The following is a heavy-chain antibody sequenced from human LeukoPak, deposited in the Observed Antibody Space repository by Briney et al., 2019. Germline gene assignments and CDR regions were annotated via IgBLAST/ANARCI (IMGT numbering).Heavy chain of an antibody. Sequence: PGGSLRLSCAASGFTFSDYYMSWIRQAPGKGLEWVSYISSSGSTIYYADSVKGRFTISRDDAKNSLYLQMNSLRAEDTAVYYCARDSRYDFWSGYEYNWFDPWGQGTLVTVSS. CDR2: ISSSGSTI. D-gene: IGHD3-3*01. V-gene: IGHV3-11*04. CDR3: ARDSRYDFWSGYEYNWFDP. J-gene: IGHJ5*02. CDR1: GFTFSDYY.